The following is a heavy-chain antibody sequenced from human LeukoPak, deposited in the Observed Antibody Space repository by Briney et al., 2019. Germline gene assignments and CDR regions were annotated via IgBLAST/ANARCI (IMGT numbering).Heavy chain of an antibody. V-gene: IGHV1-18*01. Sequence: ASVNVSCKASGYTFTSYGISWVRQAPGQGLEWMGWISAYNGNTNYAQKLQGRVTMTTDTSTSTAYMELRSLRSDDTAVYYCARDTYYYDSSGYYYGYWGQGTLVTVSS. CDR1: GYTFTSYG. J-gene: IGHJ4*02. D-gene: IGHD3-22*01. CDR3: ARDTYYYDSSGYYYGY. CDR2: ISAYNGNT.